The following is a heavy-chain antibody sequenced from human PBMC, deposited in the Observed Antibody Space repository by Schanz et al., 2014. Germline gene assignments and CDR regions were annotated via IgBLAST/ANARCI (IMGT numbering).Heavy chain of an antibody. CDR3: AKDQGSYGSGSYSYFDY. J-gene: IGHJ4*02. D-gene: IGHD3-10*01. Sequence: VQLVESGGGLVQPGGSLRLSCAASGFTVSNSYIHWVRQAPGKGLEWVSHISGSSIHKNYADSVKGRFSISRDNGETSVYLQINSLRVEDTAVYYCAKDQGSYGSGSYSYFDYWGQGTLVTVSS. CDR1: GFTVSNSY. CDR2: ISGSSIHK. V-gene: IGHV3-11*05.